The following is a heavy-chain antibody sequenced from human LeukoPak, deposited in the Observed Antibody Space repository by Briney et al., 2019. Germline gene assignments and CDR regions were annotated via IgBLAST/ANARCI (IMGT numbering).Heavy chain of an antibody. Sequence: SETLSLTCTVSGGSISSSSYYWGWIRQPPGKELEWIGSIYYSGSTYYNPSLKSRVTISVDTSKNQFSLKLSSVTAADTAVYYCARYVWFGELSFYFDYWGQGTLVTVSS. CDR2: IYYSGST. CDR3: ARYVWFGELSFYFDY. CDR1: GGSISSSSYY. V-gene: IGHV4-39*07. J-gene: IGHJ4*02. D-gene: IGHD3-10*01.